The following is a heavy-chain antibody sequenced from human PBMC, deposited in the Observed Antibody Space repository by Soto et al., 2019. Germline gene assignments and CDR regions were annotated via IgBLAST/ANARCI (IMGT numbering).Heavy chain of an antibody. CDR2: IYYSGST. D-gene: IGHD5-12*01. V-gene: IGHV4-31*03. Sequence: SETLSLTCTVSGGSISSGVYYWSWIRQHPGKGLEWIGYIYYSGSTYYNLSLKSRVTISVDTSKNHFSLKLSYVTAADTPVYYCARAVYSGYARHQQGPRYYFDYWGQGTLVTV. CDR1: GGSISSGVYY. CDR3: ARAVYSGYARHQQGPRYYFDY. J-gene: IGHJ4*02.